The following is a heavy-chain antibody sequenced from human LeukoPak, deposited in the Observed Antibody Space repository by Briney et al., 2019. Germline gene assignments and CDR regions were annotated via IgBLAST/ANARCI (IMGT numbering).Heavy chain of an antibody. D-gene: IGHD3-22*01. CDR2: IYSGGST. J-gene: IGHJ4*02. Sequence: GGSLRLSCAASGFTVSSNYMSWVRQAPGKGLEWVSVIYSGGSTYFADSVKGRFTISRDNSKNTLYLQMNSLRAEDTAVYYCARGTRYYYDSSGYYPYYWGQGTLVTVSS. V-gene: IGHV3-53*01. CDR3: ARGTRYYYDSSGYYPYY. CDR1: GFTVSSNY.